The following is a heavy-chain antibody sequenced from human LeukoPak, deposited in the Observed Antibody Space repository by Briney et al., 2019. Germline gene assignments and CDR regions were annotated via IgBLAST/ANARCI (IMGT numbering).Heavy chain of an antibody. J-gene: IGHJ1*01. CDR1: GFTFSSYW. CDR3: ASYYYDSSGYSRGDFQH. D-gene: IGHD3-22*01. Sequence: GGSLRLSCAASGFTFSSYWMSWVRQAPGKGLEWVSNIKQDGSEKYYVDSVKGRFTISRDNAKNSLYLQMNSLRAEDTAVYYCASYYYDSSGYSRGDFQHWGQGTLVTVSS. V-gene: IGHV3-7*01. CDR2: IKQDGSEK.